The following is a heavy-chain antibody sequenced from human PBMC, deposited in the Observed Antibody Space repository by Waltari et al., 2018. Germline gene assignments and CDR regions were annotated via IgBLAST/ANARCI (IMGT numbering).Heavy chain of an antibody. Sequence: EVQLVESGGGLVQPGGSLRLSCAASGFPFSSHWMHWVRQTPGKGLVLVSQMNGDGTITGHAHSVEGGFTVARDNAKNTLFLRMNSLRDEDTAIYYCAKGYIKSLDSWGQGTLVTVSP. V-gene: IGHV3-74*01. CDR3: AKGYIKSLDS. D-gene: IGHD3-16*02. CDR1: GFPFSSHW. CDR2: MNGDGTIT. J-gene: IGHJ4*02.